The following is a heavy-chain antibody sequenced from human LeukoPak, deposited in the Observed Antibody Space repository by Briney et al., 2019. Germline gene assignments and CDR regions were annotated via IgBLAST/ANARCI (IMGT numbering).Heavy chain of an antibody. J-gene: IGHJ4*02. D-gene: IGHD2-15*01. V-gene: IGHV3-23*01. CDR1: GFTFSSYA. CDR2: ISGSGGST. CDR3: AKDCCSGGSCYTADY. Sequence: GGSLRLSCAASGFTFSSYAMSWVRQAPGKGLGWVSAISGSGGSTYYADSVKGRFTISRDNSKNTLYLQMNSLRAEDTAVYYCAKDCCSGGSCYTADYWGQGTLVTVSS.